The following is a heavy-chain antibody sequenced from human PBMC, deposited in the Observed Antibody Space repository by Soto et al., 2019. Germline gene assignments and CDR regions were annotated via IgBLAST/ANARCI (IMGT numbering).Heavy chain of an antibody. Sequence: QVQLVQSGAEVKKPGSSVKVSCKASGGTFSSYAISWVRQAPGQGLEWMGGIIPIFGTANYAQKFQGRVTITADESTXXXYXXXXXXXXXXXXXXXXXXXXXXVRGYFDYWGQGTLVTVSS. D-gene: IGHD3-10*01. CDR3: XXXXXXVRGYFDY. V-gene: IGHV1-69*01. J-gene: IGHJ4*02. CDR1: GGTFSSYA. CDR2: IIPIFGTA.